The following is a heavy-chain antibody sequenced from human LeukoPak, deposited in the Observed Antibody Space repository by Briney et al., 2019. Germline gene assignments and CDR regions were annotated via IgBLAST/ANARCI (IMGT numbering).Heavy chain of an antibody. V-gene: IGHV3-30*02. CDR3: AKEKGNTGRPDY. J-gene: IGHJ4*02. CDR1: GFTFNSDG. Sequence: GGSLRLSCAASGFTFNSDGMHWVRQAPGKGLEWVAFIRYDGSIKYYADSVKGRFTISRDNSKNTLYLQMSSLRTEDTAVYYCAKEKGNTGRPDYWGQGTLVTASS. CDR2: IRYDGSIK. D-gene: IGHD6-6*01.